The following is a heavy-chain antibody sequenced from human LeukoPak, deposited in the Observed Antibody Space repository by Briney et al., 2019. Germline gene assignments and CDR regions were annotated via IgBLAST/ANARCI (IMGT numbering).Heavy chain of an antibody. CDR2: IKQDGSEK. CDR3: ARDTSAWRYGMDV. V-gene: IGHV3-7*01. Sequence: QTGGPLSLSCEASGLTFSSNWLSWVRQPPGKGLEWVAIIKQDGSEKDYVDSVTGRFTISRDNAKNSLYLQMNSLRDEDTAVYYCARDTSAWRYGMDVWGQGTTVTVSS. J-gene: IGHJ6*02. D-gene: IGHD6-19*01. CDR1: GLTFSSNW.